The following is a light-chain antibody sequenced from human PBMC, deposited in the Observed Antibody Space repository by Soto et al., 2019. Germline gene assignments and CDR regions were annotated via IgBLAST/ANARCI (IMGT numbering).Light chain of an antibody. CDR3: QNYNSWPPGGA. CDR1: QSVTGK. V-gene: IGKV3D-15*01. J-gene: IGKJ1*01. Sequence: EIVMTQSPATLSVSPGEGATLSCRASQSVTGKLAWYQQKPGQPPRLLIYGASTRATGIPARFSGSGSGTEFTLTISSLQSEDFAVYYCQNYNSWPPGGAFGQGTKVEIK. CDR2: GAS.